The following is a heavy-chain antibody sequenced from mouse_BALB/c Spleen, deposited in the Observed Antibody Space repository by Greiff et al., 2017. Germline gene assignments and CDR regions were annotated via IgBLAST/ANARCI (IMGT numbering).Heavy chain of an antibody. CDR1: GYAFSSSW. J-gene: IGHJ3*01. V-gene: IGHV1-82*01. CDR3: ARSGYGYDGGIAY. D-gene: IGHD2-2*01. CDR2: IYPGDGDT. Sequence: QVQLKESGPELVKPGASVKISCKASGYAFSSSWMNWVKQRPGQGLEWIGRIYPGDGDTNYNGKFKGKATLTADKSSSTAYMQLSSLTSVDSSVYFCARSGYGYDGGIAYWGQGTLVTVSA.